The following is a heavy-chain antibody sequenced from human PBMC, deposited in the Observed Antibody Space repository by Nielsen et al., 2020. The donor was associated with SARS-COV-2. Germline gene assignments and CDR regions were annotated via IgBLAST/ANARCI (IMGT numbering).Heavy chain of an antibody. V-gene: IGHV1-69*13. Sequence: SVKVSCKASGGTFSSYAISWVRQAPGQGLEWMGGIIPIFGTANYAQKFQGRVTITADESTSTAYMELSSLRSEDTAVYYCARAPSGSGGKLYYFDYWGQGTLVTVSS. CDR1: GGTFSSYA. D-gene: IGHD2-15*01. CDR2: IIPIFGTA. J-gene: IGHJ4*02. CDR3: ARAPSGSGGKLYYFDY.